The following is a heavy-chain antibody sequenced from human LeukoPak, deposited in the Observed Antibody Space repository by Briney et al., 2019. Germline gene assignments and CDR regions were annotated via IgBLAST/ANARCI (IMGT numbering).Heavy chain of an antibody. Sequence: SETLSLTCTVSDYSISSGYYWGWIRQPPGEGLEWIGSIFRTGSTYYNPSLKSRVTLSVDTSKSQVSLRLTSVTAADAAVYYCVRDPAILTGLGDAFDLWGQGTRVTVSS. D-gene: IGHD3-9*01. CDR3: VRDPAILTGLGDAFDL. V-gene: IGHV4-38-2*02. J-gene: IGHJ3*01. CDR1: DYSISSGYY. CDR2: IFRTGST.